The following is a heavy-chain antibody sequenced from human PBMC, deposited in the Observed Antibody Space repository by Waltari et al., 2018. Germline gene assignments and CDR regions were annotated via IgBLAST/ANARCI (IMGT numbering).Heavy chain of an antibody. CDR3: ARDLYDSRVPGDYFDY. CDR1: GYTFTGYY. J-gene: IGHJ4*02. V-gene: IGHV1-2*02. CDR2: SDPKTGCT. Sequence: QVHLVQSGAEVRKPGASVKVSCKGSGYTFTGYYIQWLRQAPGQGLEGRGWSDPKTGCTKLAQKFQGRVTMTRDTSINTVYMELSSLGSDDTAVYYCARDLYDSRVPGDYFDYWGQGTLVTVSS. D-gene: IGHD3-16*01.